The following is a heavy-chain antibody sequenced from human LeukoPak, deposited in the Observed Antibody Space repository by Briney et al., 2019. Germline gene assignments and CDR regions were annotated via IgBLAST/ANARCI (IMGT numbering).Heavy chain of an antibody. CDR3: ASQGYCTNGVCYL. CDR2: INHSGST. CDR1: GGSFSCYY. D-gene: IGHD2-8*01. V-gene: IGHV4-34*01. Sequence: SETLSLTCAVYGGSFSCYYWSWIRQPPGKGLEWIGEINHSGSTNYNPSLKSRVTISVDTSKNQFSLKLSSVTAADTAVYYCASQGYCTNGVCYLWGQGTLVTVSS. J-gene: IGHJ5*02.